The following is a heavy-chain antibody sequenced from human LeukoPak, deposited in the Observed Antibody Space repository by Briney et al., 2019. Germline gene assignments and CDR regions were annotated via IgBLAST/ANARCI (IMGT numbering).Heavy chain of an antibody. CDR1: GGSLSSGGYY. Sequence: SETLSLTCTVSGGSLSSGGYYWRWIRQHPGTGLEWIGYIYYSGSTYYNPSLKSRVTISVDTSKNQFSLKLSSVTAADTAVYYCARGSHAAGMYYFDYWGQGTLVTVSS. V-gene: IGHV4-31*03. D-gene: IGHD6-13*01. J-gene: IGHJ4*02. CDR2: IYYSGST. CDR3: ARGSHAAGMYYFDY.